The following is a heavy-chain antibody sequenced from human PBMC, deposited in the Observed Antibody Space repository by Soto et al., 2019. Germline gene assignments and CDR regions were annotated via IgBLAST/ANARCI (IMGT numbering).Heavy chain of an antibody. Sequence: GASVKVSCKASGYTFTSYAMHWVRQAPGQRLEWMGWINAGNGNTKYSQKFQGRVTITRDTSASTAYMELSSLRSEDTAVYYCARCSRNLVGARTGPGYWAQGTLVLVSA. CDR3: ARCSRNLVGARTGPGY. J-gene: IGHJ1*01. CDR1: GYTFTSYA. D-gene: IGHD1-26*01. V-gene: IGHV1-3*01. CDR2: INAGNGNT.